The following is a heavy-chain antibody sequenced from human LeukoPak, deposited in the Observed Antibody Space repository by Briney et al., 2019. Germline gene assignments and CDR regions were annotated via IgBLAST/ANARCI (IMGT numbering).Heavy chain of an antibody. D-gene: IGHD2/OR15-2a*01. Sequence: SGPTLVNPTQTLTLTCTFSGFSLSTGGVGVGWLRQPPGKALECLALIYWDDDKRFRPSLQNRLTITNDTSKNQVILIMTNMDPVDTATYFFARRTGAVNSFDYWGQGTLVTVSS. CDR1: GFSLSTGGVG. CDR3: ARRTGAVNSFDY. J-gene: IGHJ4*02. V-gene: IGHV2-5*02. CDR2: IYWDDDK.